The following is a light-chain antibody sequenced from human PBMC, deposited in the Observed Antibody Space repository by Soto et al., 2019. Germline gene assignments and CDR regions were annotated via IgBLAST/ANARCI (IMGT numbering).Light chain of an antibody. CDR1: QSVSGSY. Sequence: MTQSPATLSVAPGARFTISGRASQSVSGSYLAWYQTKPGQAHRVLIYGASIRATGIPDRFSGSGSGTDFSLTISRLEPEDLAVYYGQQYGSSPITFGQGTRLEN. CDR3: QQYGSSPIT. J-gene: IGKJ5*01. CDR2: GAS. V-gene: IGKV3-20*01.